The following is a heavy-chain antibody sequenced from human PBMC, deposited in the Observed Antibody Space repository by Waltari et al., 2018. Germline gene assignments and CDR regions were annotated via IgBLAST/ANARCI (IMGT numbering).Heavy chain of an antibody. J-gene: IGHJ4*02. CDR2: IDPSDPHT. D-gene: IGHD6-19*01. CDR1: GPNFNEYW. CDR3: TSRPVANSDVDY. V-gene: IGHV5-10-1*03. Sequence: EVQLVQSGAEVQKHGASLRISCKGSGPNFNEYWIRWVRQMPGKGLEWMGRIDPSDPHTNYSPSFQGHVTISVDKSLTTAYLQWNSLKTSDTAMYYCTSRPVANSDVDYWGQGTLVTVSS.